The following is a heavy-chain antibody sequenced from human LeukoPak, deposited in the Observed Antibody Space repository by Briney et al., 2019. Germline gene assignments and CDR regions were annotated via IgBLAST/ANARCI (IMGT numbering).Heavy chain of an antibody. CDR3: AREGVGATMAIDY. V-gene: IGHV4-30-2*01. Sequence: SQTLSLTCAVSGGSISSGGYSWSWIRQPPGKGLEWIGYIYHSGSTYYNPSLKSRVTISVDGSKNQFSLKLSSVTAADTAVYYCAREGVGATMAIDYWGQGTLVTVSS. CDR1: GGSISSGGYS. D-gene: IGHD1-26*01. J-gene: IGHJ4*02. CDR2: IYHSGST.